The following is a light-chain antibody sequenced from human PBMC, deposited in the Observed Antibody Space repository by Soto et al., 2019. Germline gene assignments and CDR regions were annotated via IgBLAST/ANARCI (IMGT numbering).Light chain of an antibody. CDR3: QQYDGYSRST. Sequence: DIQMTQSPSTLSASVGDRVTITCRASQSISNWLACYQQKPGKAPKLLIYTAYNLNSGVPSRFSGSGSGTEFTLTIGSLQPDDFATYYCQQYDGYSRSTFGGGTKVEIK. V-gene: IGKV1-5*03. J-gene: IGKJ4*01. CDR2: TAY. CDR1: QSISNW.